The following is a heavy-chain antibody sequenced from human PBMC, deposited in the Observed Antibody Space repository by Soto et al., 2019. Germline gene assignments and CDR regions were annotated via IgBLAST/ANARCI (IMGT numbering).Heavy chain of an antibody. D-gene: IGHD3-16*01. CDR1: GFSFSSYD. CDR3: AKDLKPGSRWSLGGVEHCMDV. CDR2: MSYDGSKK. J-gene: IGHJ6*03. Sequence: QVQLVESGGGVVQPGRSLRLSCVGSGFSFSSYDMNWVRQAPGTGLEWVALMSYDGSKKYYGDSVRGRVTISRDNSKNTLYLQMDHLRPEDTAIYYCAKDLKPGSRWSLGGVEHCMDVWGRGTTVSASS. V-gene: IGHV3-30*18.